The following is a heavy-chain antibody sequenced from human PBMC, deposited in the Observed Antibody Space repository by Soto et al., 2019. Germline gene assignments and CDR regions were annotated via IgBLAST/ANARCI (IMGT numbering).Heavy chain of an antibody. CDR1: GFTFSSYG. CDR3: AKDVTTSGLFYYSMDV. Sequence: QVQLVESGGGVVQPGRSLRLSCAASGFTFSSYGMHWVRQAPGKGLEWVAVISYDGSNKYYADSVKGRFTISRDNSKNTLYLQMNSLRAEDTAVYYCAKDVTTSGLFYYSMDVWGQGTTVTVSS. J-gene: IGHJ6*02. V-gene: IGHV3-30*18. CDR2: ISYDGSNK. D-gene: IGHD3-22*01.